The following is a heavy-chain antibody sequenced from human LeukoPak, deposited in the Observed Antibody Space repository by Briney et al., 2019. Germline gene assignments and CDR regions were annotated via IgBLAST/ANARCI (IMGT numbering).Heavy chain of an antibody. J-gene: IGHJ4*02. V-gene: IGHV4-39*01. CDR1: GGSISSSSYD. CDR3: AISDRYSYGRPSVSFDS. CDR2: MYDSGST. Sequence: SETLSLTCTVSGGSISSSSYDWGWIRQPRGKGLEWIGRMYDSGSTYYNPSVKRRFTISVDTSTNPFSLKLSSVTAADTAVYYCAISDRYSYGRPSVSFDSWGQGTLVTVSS. D-gene: IGHD5-18*01.